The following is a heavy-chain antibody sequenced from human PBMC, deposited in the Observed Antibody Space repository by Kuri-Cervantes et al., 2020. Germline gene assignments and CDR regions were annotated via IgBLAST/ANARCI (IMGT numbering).Heavy chain of an antibody. CDR2: VYYSGAT. V-gene: IGHV4-59*04. CDR1: GGSISSYY. J-gene: IGHJ4*02. Sequence: GSLRLSCTVSGGSISSYYWSWIRQPPGKGLEWIGNVYYSGATYYNPSLKSRVTISVHTSKNQFSLKLSSVTAADTAVYFCATLGYNNRDFEYWGQGTLVTVSS. D-gene: IGHD6-13*01. CDR3: ATLGYNNRDFEY.